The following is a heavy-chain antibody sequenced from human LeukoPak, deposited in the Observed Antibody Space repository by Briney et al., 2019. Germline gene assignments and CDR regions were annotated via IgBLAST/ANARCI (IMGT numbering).Heavy chain of an antibody. J-gene: IGHJ4*02. V-gene: IGHV3-7*01. CDR3: ARASAVAGTRDY. CDR2: IKQDGSDK. CDR1: GFSFSSYW. D-gene: IGHD6-19*01. Sequence: PGGSLRLSCTASGFSFSSYWMSWVRQAPGKGLEWVVNIKQDGSDKYYVDSVKGRFTISRDNAKNSLYLQMNSLRAEDSALYYCARASAVAGTRDYWGQGTLVTVSS.